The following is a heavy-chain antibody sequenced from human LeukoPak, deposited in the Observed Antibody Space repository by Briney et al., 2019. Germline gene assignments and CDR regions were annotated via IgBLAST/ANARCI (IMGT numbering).Heavy chain of an antibody. CDR1: GFTFSSYE. CDR2: IKKDGSEK. Sequence: GGSLRLSCAASGFTFSSYEMNWVRQAPGKGLEWVANIKKDGSEKYYVDSVKGRFTISRDNAKNSLYLQMNSLRAEDTAVYYCARDLYRIVVVPHYFDYWGQGTLVTVSS. V-gene: IGHV3-7*01. J-gene: IGHJ4*02. D-gene: IGHD3-22*01. CDR3: ARDLYRIVVVPHYFDY.